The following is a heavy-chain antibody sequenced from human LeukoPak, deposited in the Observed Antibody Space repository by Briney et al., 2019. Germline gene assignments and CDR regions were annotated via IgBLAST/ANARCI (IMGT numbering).Heavy chain of an antibody. V-gene: IGHV1-18*01. CDR3: ARDRRYSNGWAGATDY. J-gene: IGHJ4*02. Sequence: ASVKVSCKASGYTFTSYGISWVRQAPGQGLEWMGWISAYNGNTNYAQKLQGRVTMTRDTSTSTVYMELTSLRSEDTAVYYCARDRRYSNGWAGATDYWGQGTLVTVSS. D-gene: IGHD6-25*01. CDR1: GYTFTSYG. CDR2: ISAYNGNT.